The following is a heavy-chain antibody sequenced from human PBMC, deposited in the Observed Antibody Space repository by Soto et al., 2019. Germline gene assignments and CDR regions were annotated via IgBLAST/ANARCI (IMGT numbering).Heavy chain of an antibody. D-gene: IGHD5-12*01. J-gene: IGHJ6*02. CDR1: GGTFSSYA. Sequence: QVQLVQSGAEVKKPGSSVKVSCKASGGTFSSYAISWVRQAPGQGLEWMGGIIPIFGTANYAQKFQGRVTITADESTSTAYMELSSLRSEDTAVYYCARTLRTQPQWLRSIYYYSYGMDVWGQGTTVTVSS. CDR2: IIPIFGTA. CDR3: ARTLRTQPQWLRSIYYYSYGMDV. V-gene: IGHV1-69*01.